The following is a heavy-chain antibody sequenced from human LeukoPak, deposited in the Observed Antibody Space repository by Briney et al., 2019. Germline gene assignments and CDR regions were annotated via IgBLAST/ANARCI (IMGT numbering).Heavy chain of an antibody. Sequence: SETLSLTCAVYGGSFSGYYWSWIRQPPGEGLEWIGEINHSGSTNYNPSLKSRVTISVDTSKNQFSLKLSSVTAADTAVYYCARVPDYGGNKGRGWFDPWGQGTLVTVSS. V-gene: IGHV4-34*01. CDR1: GGSFSGYY. J-gene: IGHJ5*02. D-gene: IGHD4-23*01. CDR2: INHSGST. CDR3: ARVPDYGGNKGRGWFDP.